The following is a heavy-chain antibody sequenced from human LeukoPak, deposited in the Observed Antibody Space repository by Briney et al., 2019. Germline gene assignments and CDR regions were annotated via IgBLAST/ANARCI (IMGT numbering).Heavy chain of an antibody. CDR1: GFAVRSNY. CDR3: ANKVMVPTGRYGMDV. J-gene: IGHJ6*02. V-gene: IGHV3-66*01. Sequence: GSLRLSCAASGFAVRSNYMSWVRQAPGKGLEWVSIIYSSGTTKYADSVKGRFIISRDNSKNTMYLQMNSLRGEDTAVYYCANKVMVPTGRYGMDVWGHGTTVIVSS. D-gene: IGHD4/OR15-4a*01. CDR2: IYSSGTT.